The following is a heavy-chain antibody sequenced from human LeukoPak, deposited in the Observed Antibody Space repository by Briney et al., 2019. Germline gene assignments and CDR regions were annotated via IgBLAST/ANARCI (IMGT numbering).Heavy chain of an antibody. Sequence: GASVKVSCKASGYTFTSYGISWVRQAPGQGLEWMGWISAYNGNTNYAQKLQGRVTMTTDTSTSTAYMELRSLRSDDTAVYYCARAVIAVAGPPNAFDIWGQGTMVTVSS. V-gene: IGHV1-18*01. CDR3: ARAVIAVAGPPNAFDI. J-gene: IGHJ3*02. CDR1: GYTFTSYG. CDR2: ISAYNGNT. D-gene: IGHD6-19*01.